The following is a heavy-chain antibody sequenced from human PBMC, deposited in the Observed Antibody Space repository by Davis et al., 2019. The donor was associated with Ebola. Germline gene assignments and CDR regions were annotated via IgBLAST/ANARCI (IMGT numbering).Heavy chain of an antibody. Sequence: GESLKISCAASGFTFSTYAMSWVRQASGKGLDWVLGIDGTGHIIYYPDPVKGRFTISQDNSKNTLYLQMNSLRVEDTAVYYCATTPQYSSGQNKPFDYWGQGTLVTVSS. D-gene: IGHD6-19*01. J-gene: IGHJ4*02. CDR3: ATTPQYSSGQNKPFDY. V-gene: IGHV3-23*01. CDR1: GFTFSTYA. CDR2: IDGTGHII.